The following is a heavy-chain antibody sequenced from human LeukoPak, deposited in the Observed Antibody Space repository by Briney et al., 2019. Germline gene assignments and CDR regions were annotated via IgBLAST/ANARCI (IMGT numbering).Heavy chain of an antibody. V-gene: IGHV1-69*05. D-gene: IGHD5-24*01. CDR1: GGTFSSYA. CDR3: TRGEMATIGGWYFDL. Sequence: SVKVSCKASGGTFSSYAISWVRQAPGQGLEWMGGIIPIFGTANYAQKFQGRVTITTDESTSTAYMELSSLRSEDTAVYYCTRGEMATIGGWYFDLWGRGTLVTVSS. CDR2: IIPIFGTA. J-gene: IGHJ2*01.